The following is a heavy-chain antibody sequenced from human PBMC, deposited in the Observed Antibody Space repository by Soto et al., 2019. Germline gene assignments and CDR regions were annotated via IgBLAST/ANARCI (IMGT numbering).Heavy chain of an antibody. CDR2: ISDNSSVI. D-gene: IGHD5-12*01. CDR1: GFTFSTYG. Sequence: EVQLVESGGGLVQPGGSLRLSCAASGFTFSTYGIHWVRQAPGKGLEWISYISDNSSVIYYADAVKGRFTISRDNAKNSLYLQRNRLRDEDSAVYYAARDLYADCSTCIGYGPYFDYWGQGTPVTVSS. J-gene: IGHJ4*02. V-gene: IGHV3-48*02. CDR3: ARDLYADCSTCIGYGPYFDY.